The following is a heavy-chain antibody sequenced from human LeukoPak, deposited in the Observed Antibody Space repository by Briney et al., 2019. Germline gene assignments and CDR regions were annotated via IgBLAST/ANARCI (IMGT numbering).Heavy chain of an antibody. V-gene: IGHV4-30-4*01. J-gene: IGHJ6*02. CDR1: GGSISSGDYY. D-gene: IGHD3-10*01. Sequence: PSETLSLTCTVSGGSISSGDYYWSWIRQPPGKGLEWIGYIYYSGSTYYNPSLKSRVTISVDTSKNQFSLKLSSVTAADTAVYYCARDYMRYCGSGREYYYYGMDVWGQGTTVTVSS. CDR3: ARDYMRYCGSGREYYYYGMDV. CDR2: IYYSGST.